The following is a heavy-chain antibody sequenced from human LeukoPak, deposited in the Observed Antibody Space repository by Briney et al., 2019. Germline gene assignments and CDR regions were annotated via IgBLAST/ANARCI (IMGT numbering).Heavy chain of an antibody. CDR1: GFTFSGSA. V-gene: IGHV3-73*01. CDR2: IRSKANSYAT. J-gene: IGHJ4*02. Sequence: GGPLRLSCAASGFTFSGSAMHWVRQASGKGLEWVGRIRSKANSYATAYAASVKGRFTISRDDSKNTAYLQMNSLKTEDTAVYYCTLSSGWYGGDYWGQGTLVTVSS. D-gene: IGHD6-19*01. CDR3: TLSSGWYGGDY.